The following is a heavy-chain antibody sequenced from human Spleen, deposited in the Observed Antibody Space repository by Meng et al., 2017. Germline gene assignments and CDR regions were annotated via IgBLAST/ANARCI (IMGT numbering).Heavy chain of an antibody. CDR3: ARGQYY. CDR2: IYYSGST. J-gene: IGHJ4*02. V-gene: IGHV4-61*01. CDR1: GGSVNSGSYS. Sequence: QVQRQESGPGLVRPSETLSLTCTVSGGSVNSGSYSWSWIRQPPGKGLEWIGNIYYSGSTNYNPSLKSRVTMSIDASKNQFSLMLSSVTAADTAVYYCARGQYYWGQGTLVTVSS.